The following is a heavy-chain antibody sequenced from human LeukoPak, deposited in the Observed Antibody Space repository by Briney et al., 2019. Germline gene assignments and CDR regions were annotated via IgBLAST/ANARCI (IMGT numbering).Heavy chain of an antibody. D-gene: IGHD3-22*01. CDR3: AKDYDSSGYYALYFDY. Sequence: GRSLRLSCAASGFTFDDYAMHWVRQAPGKGLEWVSGISWNSGSIGYADSVKGRFTISRDNAKNSLYLQMNSLRAEDTALHYCAKDYDSSGYYALYFDYWGQGTLVTVSS. CDR1: GFTFDDYA. CDR2: ISWNSGSI. V-gene: IGHV3-9*01. J-gene: IGHJ4*02.